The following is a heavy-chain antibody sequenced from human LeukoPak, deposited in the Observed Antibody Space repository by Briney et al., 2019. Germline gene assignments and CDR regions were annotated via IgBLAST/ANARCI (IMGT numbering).Heavy chain of an antibody. V-gene: IGHV3-23*01. Sequence: GGSLRLSCAASGFTFSSYAMSWVRQAPRKGLEWVSAISGSGGSTYYADSVKGRFTISRDNSKNTLYLQMNSLRAGDTAVYYCAKGGDFTYDILTGYYMSPFDYWGQGALVTVSS. CDR1: GFTFSSYA. CDR3: AKGGDFTYDILTGYYMSPFDY. D-gene: IGHD3-9*01. CDR2: ISGSGGST. J-gene: IGHJ4*02.